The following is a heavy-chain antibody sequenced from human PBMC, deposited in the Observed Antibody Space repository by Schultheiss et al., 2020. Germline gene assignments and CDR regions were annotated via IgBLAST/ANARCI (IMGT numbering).Heavy chain of an antibody. CDR1: GFTFSSHW. V-gene: IGHV3-74*01. J-gene: IGHJ3*02. Sequence: GGSLRLSCAASGFTFSSHWMHWVRQAPGKGLVWVSRIKSDGSSTSYADSVKGRFTISRDNAKNTLYLQMNSLRAEDTAVYYCTRDSVVFINGWYGAFDIWGQGTMVTVPS. D-gene: IGHD6-19*01. CDR2: IKSDGSST. CDR3: TRDSVVFINGWYGAFDI.